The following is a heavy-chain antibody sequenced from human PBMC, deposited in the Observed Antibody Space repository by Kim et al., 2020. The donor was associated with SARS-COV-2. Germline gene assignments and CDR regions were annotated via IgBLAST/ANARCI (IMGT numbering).Heavy chain of an antibody. CDR3: ARGRAGVVPAPVLGLGPYYDYYAMDL. CDR1: GGSFSDYN. CDR2: INHSGST. Sequence: SETLSLTCAVYGGSFSDYNWSWIRQPPGKGLEWIGEINHSGSTNVSPSVKSRITISVDKSKSQFSLRLKSMTATDTAVYYCARGRAGVVPAPVLGLGPYYDYYAMDLWGRGTPVAVSS. J-gene: IGHJ6*02. V-gene: IGHV4-34*01. D-gene: IGHD2-2*02.